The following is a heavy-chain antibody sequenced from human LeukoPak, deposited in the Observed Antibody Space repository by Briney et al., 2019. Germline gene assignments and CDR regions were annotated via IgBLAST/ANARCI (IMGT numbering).Heavy chain of an antibody. J-gene: IGHJ6*02. CDR1: GYSFTSYW. Sequence: RESLKISCKGSGYSFTSYWIGWVRQIPGKGLEGMGSIYPCYSDTRYSPSFQGQVTISADKSISTAYLQWSSLKASDTAMYYCARHPVGPPYGMDVWGQGTTVTVSS. D-gene: IGHD3/OR15-3a*01. V-gene: IGHV5-51*01. CDR3: ARHPVGPPYGMDV. CDR2: IYPCYSDT.